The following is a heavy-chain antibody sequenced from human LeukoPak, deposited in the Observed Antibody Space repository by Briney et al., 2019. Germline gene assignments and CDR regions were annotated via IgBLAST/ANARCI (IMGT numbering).Heavy chain of an antibody. CDR1: GGSISSSSYY. CDR2: IYYSGST. J-gene: IGHJ4*02. Sequence: SETLSLTCTVSGGSISSSSYYWGWIRQPPGKGLEWIGGIYYSGSTYYNPSLKSRVTISVDTSKNQFSLKLSSVTAADTAVYYCARLGYCSSTSCYVRLGGDYWGQGTLVTVSS. V-gene: IGHV4-39*01. CDR3: ARLGYCSSTSCYVRLGGDY. D-gene: IGHD2-2*01.